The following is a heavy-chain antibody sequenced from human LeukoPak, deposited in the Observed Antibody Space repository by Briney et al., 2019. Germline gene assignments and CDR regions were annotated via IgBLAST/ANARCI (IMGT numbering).Heavy chain of an antibody. CDR2: IYSGGST. CDR3: ARGVWPLPFDY. Sequence: GGSLRLSCAASGFTVSSNYMSWVRQAPGKGLEWVSVIYSGGSTYYADSVKGRFTISRDNSKNTLYLQMNSLRAEDTAVYYCARGVWPLPFDYWGQGTLVTVSS. J-gene: IGHJ4*02. CDR1: GFTVSSNY. V-gene: IGHV3-66*01. D-gene: IGHD2-8*01.